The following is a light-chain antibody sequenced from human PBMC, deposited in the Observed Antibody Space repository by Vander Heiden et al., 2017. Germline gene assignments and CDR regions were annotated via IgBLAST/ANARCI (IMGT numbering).Light chain of an antibody. CDR2: KDS. CDR1: ALPKQY. J-gene: IGLJ2*01. Sequence: SYALTQPPSASVSPGQTASITCPGDALPKQYAYWYQQKPGQAPVLVIYKDSERPSGIPERFSGSSSGTTVTLTISGGQAEDEADYYCQSADSSGTYVVFGGGTKLTVL. CDR3: QSADSSGTYVV. V-gene: IGLV3-25*03.